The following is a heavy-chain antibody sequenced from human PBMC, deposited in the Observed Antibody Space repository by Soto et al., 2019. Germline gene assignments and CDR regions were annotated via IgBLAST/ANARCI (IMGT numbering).Heavy chain of an antibody. CDR1: GFTFSSYW. CDR2: INEDGRYT. D-gene: IGHD3-3*01. Sequence: EVQLVESGGGLVEPGGSLRLSCAASGFTFSSYWMHWVRQGPGKGLVWVSRINEDGRYTNYADSVRGRFTISRDNAKNTVFLQMNSLRAEDTAVYYCVRDIRVASAWVQGTLVTVSS. CDR3: VRDIRVASA. V-gene: IGHV3-74*01. J-gene: IGHJ4*02.